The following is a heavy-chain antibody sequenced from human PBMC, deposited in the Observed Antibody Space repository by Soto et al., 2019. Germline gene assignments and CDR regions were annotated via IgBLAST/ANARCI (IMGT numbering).Heavy chain of an antibody. J-gene: IGHJ6*01. D-gene: IGHD3-9*01. CDR1: GGSISSYY. CDR3: ARDSYDILTGQYFYYYPAMDV. V-gene: IGHV4-59*01. CDR2: IYYSGST. Sequence: PPENLLLTFTVSGGSISSYYWSWIRQPPVKVLYWIRYIYYSGSTNYNPSLKSRVTISVDTSKNQCSLKPRSVTAADTAVYYCARDSYDILTGQYFYYYPAMDVWGQGTTVTVPS.